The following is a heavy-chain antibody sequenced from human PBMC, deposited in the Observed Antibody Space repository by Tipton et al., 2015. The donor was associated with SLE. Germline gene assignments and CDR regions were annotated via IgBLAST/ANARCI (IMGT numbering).Heavy chain of an antibody. CDR1: GFTFSSYS. J-gene: IGHJ4*02. CDR2: ISSSSSTI. CDR3: ARDAYCYDSSGQLGGVDY. V-gene: IGHV3-48*01. Sequence: GSLRLSCAASGFTFSSYSMNWVRQAPGKGLEWVSYISSSSSTIYYADSVKGRFTISRDNAKNSLYLQMNSLRAEDTAVYYCARDAYCYDSSGQLGGVDYWGQGTLGTVSS. D-gene: IGHD3-22*01.